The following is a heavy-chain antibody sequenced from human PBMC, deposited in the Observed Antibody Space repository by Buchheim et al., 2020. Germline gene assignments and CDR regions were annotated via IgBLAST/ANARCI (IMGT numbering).Heavy chain of an antibody. D-gene: IGHD4-17*01. CDR1: GFTFSSYG. V-gene: IGHV3-33*01. Sequence: QEQLVESGGGVVQPGRSLRLSCAASGFTFSSYGMNWVRQAPGKGLEWVAVIWYDGSKKYYGDSVKGRFTISRDNSKNTLYLQMNSLRVEDTAVYYCARGFYDHGDFFSQFGWFDPWGQGTL. J-gene: IGHJ5*02. CDR3: ARGFYDHGDFFSQFGWFDP. CDR2: IWYDGSKK.